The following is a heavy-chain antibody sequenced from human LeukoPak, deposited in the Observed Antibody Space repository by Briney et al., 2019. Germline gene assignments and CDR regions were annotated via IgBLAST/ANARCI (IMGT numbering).Heavy chain of an antibody. V-gene: IGHV4-59*11. J-gene: IGHJ4*02. CDR1: GGSISSHY. Sequence: TSETLSLTCIVSGGSISSHYWTWIRQPPGKGLEYIGYIYYSGNTNYNPSLKSRVTISVDRSKNQFSLKLTSVTAEDTAVYYCARINSGWYFDYWGQGTLVTASS. CDR3: ARINSGWYFDY. D-gene: IGHD6-19*01. CDR2: IYYSGNT.